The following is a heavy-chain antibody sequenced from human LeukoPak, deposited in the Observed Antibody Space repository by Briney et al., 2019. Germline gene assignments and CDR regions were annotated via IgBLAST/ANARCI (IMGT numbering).Heavy chain of an antibody. J-gene: IGHJ4*02. Sequence: GGSLRLSCAASGFTFHDYYMSWVRQAPGKGLEWVSAISGSGGSTYYADSAKGRFTISRDNSKNTLYLQMNSLRAEDTAVYYCAKDPSRVVPAGWGQGTLVTVSS. D-gene: IGHD2-2*01. V-gene: IGHV3-23*01. CDR2: ISGSGGST. CDR3: AKDPSRVVPAG. CDR1: GFTFHDYY.